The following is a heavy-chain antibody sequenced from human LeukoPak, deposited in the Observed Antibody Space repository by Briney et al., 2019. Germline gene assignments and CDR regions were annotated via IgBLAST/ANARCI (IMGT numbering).Heavy chain of an antibody. CDR3: ARGGSPPHAFDI. D-gene: IGHD3-16*01. CDR1: GYTFTSYD. V-gene: IGHV1-18*01. CDR2: ISAYNGNT. Sequence: ASVKVSCKASGYTFTSYDINWVRQATGQGLEWMGWISAYNGNTNYAQKLQGRVTMTTDTSTSTAYMELRSLRSDDTAVYYCARGGSPPHAFDIWGQGTMVTVSS. J-gene: IGHJ3*02.